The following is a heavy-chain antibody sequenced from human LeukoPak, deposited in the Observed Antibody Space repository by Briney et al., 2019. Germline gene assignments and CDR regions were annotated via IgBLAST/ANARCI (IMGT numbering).Heavy chain of an antibody. J-gene: IGHJ4*02. CDR3: ARARWTSTVTTYYLDY. CDR1: GYTFTDYA. Sequence: ASVKVSCKASGYTFTDYAVQWVRQAPGQRLEWMGWINAGNGKTKYSQKFQDRVTITRDISATTAYLDLSSLRSEDTAVYYCARARWTSTVTTYYLDYWGQGTLVTVSS. CDR2: INAGNGKT. V-gene: IGHV1-3*01. D-gene: IGHD4-17*01.